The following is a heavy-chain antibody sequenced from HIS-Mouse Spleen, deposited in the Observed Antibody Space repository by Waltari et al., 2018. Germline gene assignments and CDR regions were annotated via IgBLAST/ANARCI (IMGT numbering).Heavy chain of an antibody. Sequence: QVQLVESGGGVVQPGRSLRLSCAASGFTFSSYAMHWVRQAPGKGLELVAVISYDGSNKYYADSVKGRFTISRDNSKNTLYLQMNSLRAEDTAVYYCARDHSGWYFDYWGQGTLVTVSS. CDR1: GFTFSSYA. V-gene: IGHV3-30-3*01. CDR3: ARDHSGWYFDY. CDR2: ISYDGSNK. J-gene: IGHJ4*02. D-gene: IGHD6-19*01.